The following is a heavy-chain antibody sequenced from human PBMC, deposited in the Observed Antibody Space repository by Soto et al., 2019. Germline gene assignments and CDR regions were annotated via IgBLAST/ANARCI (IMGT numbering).Heavy chain of an antibody. CDR1: GYTFTSYA. J-gene: IGHJ5*02. V-gene: IGHV1-3*01. CDR3: ASAAFGELLKDNWFDP. Sequence: ASVKVSCKASGYTFTSYAMHWVRQAPGQRLEWMGWINAGNGNTKYSQKFQGRVTITRDTSASTAYMELSSLRSEDTAVYYCASAAFGELLKDNWFDPWGQGTLVTVSS. D-gene: IGHD3-10*01. CDR2: INAGNGNT.